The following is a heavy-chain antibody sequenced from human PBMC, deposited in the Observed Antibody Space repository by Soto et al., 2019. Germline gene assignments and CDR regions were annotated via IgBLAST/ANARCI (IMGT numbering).Heavy chain of an antibody. CDR3: ARDRRARAYYYGSGSYYTNSGGMDV. Sequence: GGSLRLSCAASGFTFSSYAMHWVRQAPGKGLEWVAVISYDGSNKYYADSVKGRFTISRDNSKNTLYLQMNSLRAEDTAVHYCARDRRARAYYYGSGSYYTNSGGMDVWGQGTTVTVSS. D-gene: IGHD3-10*01. J-gene: IGHJ6*02. CDR1: GFTFSSYA. CDR2: ISYDGSNK. V-gene: IGHV3-30-3*01.